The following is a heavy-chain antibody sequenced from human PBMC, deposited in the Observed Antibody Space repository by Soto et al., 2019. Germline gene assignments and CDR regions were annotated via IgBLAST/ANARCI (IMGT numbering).Heavy chain of an antibody. V-gene: IGHV3-30-3*01. CDR2: ISYDGSDK. CDR3: ARDREAMAGPYYFDY. Sequence: QVQLVESGGGVVQPGRSLRLSCAASGFTFSSYAMHWVRQAPGKGLEWVAVISYDGSDKYFADSVKGRFTISRDNSKNTLYLQMNSLRAEDTAVYYCARDREAMAGPYYFDYWGQGTLVTVSS. D-gene: IGHD6-19*01. CDR1: GFTFSSYA. J-gene: IGHJ4*02.